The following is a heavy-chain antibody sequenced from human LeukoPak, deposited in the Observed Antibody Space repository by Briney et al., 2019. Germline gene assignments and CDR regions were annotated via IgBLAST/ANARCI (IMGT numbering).Heavy chain of an antibody. J-gene: IGHJ4*02. CDR1: GCTFSSYA. CDR2: IIPILCIA. Sequence: ASVKVSCKASGCTFSSYAISWVRQAPGQGLEWMVRIIPILCIANYAQKFQGRVTITADKSTSTAYMELSSLRSEDTAVYYCATLTLTRDPLLEWLFKPIRGAFDYWGQGTLVTVSS. V-gene: IGHV1-69*10. CDR3: ATLTLTRDPLLEWLFKPIRGAFDY. D-gene: IGHD3-3*01.